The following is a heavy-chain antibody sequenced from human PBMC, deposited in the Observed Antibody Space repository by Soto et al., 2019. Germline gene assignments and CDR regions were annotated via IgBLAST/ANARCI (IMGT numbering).Heavy chain of an antibody. D-gene: IGHD3-16*02. V-gene: IGHV3-23*01. CDR3: AKDRHLGELSFNFDY. CDR2: ISGSGGST. CDR1: GFTFSSYA. Sequence: GGSLRLSCAASGFTFSSYAMSWVRQAPGKGLEWVSAISGSGGSTYYADSVKGRFTISRDNSKNTLYLQMNSLRAEDTAVYYCAKDRHLGELSFNFDYWGQGTLVTVSS. J-gene: IGHJ4*02.